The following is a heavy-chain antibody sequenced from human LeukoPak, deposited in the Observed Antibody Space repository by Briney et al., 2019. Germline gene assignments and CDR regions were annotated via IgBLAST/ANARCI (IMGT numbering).Heavy chain of an antibody. CDR1: GGSISSDY. V-gene: IGHV4-59*01. CDR3: VRDKGDGTRPSSERFDY. CDR2: IYYTGTT. J-gene: IGHJ4*02. Sequence: SETLSLTCTVSGGSISSDYWSWIRQPPGKGLEWIGYIYYTGTTNYNPSLKSRVAISVDTSKNQFSLKLSSVTAADTAVYYCVRDKGDGTRPSSERFDYWGQGTLVTVSS. D-gene: IGHD5-24*01.